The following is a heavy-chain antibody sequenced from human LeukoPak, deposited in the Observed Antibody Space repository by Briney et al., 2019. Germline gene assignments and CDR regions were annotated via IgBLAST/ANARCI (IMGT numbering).Heavy chain of an antibody. CDR3: ARRGTWHSDY. J-gene: IGHJ4*02. V-gene: IGHV3-7*01. D-gene: IGHD3-16*01. CDR1: GFTFSSYA. Sequence: GGSLRLSCAASGFTFSSYAMHWVRQAPGKGLEWVATIKQDGSERYYVGSVRGRFTISRDNANNSLYLQMNSLRVEDTAVYYCARRGTWHSDYWGQGTLVTVSS. CDR2: IKQDGSER.